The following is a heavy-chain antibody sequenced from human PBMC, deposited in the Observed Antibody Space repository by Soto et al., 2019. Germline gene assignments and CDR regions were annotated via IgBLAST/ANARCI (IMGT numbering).Heavy chain of an antibody. CDR1: GFTFSSYA. CDR2: ISYDGSNK. Sequence: PGGSLRLSCAAPGFTFSSYAMHWVRQAPGKGLEWVAVISYDGSNKNYADSVKGRFTMSRDNSKNTLYVQMNSLRAEDTAVYYCARGPSSLTRFDYWGQGTLVTVSS. CDR3: ARGPSSLTRFDY. V-gene: IGHV3-30-3*01. J-gene: IGHJ4*02. D-gene: IGHD2-2*01.